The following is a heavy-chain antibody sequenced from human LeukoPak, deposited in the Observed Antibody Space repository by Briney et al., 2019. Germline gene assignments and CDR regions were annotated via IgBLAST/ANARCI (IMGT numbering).Heavy chain of an antibody. J-gene: IGHJ4*02. D-gene: IGHD6-19*01. CDR3: ARERHKSSSWHYSDY. CDR2: IKPDGSEN. V-gene: IGHV3-7*05. Sequence: PGGSLRLSCAASGFTFSGYWMSWVRQAPGKGLQWVANIKPDGSENDYVDSVKGRFTISRDNAKNALYLQMSGLRGEDTAVYYCARERHKSSSWHYSDYWGQGTLVTVSS. CDR1: GFTFSGYW.